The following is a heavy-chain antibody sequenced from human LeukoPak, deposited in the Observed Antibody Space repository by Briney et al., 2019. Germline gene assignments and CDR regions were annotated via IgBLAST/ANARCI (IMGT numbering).Heavy chain of an antibody. D-gene: IGHD3-22*01. V-gene: IGHV3-7*03. J-gene: IGHJ3*02. CDR1: GFTFSSYW. CDR3: ARGLYNYDSSGYYDAFDI. CDR2: IKQDGSEK. Sequence: GGSLRLSCAASGFTFSSYWMSWVRQAPGKGLEWVANIKQDGSEKYYVDSVKGRFTISRDNAKNSLYLQMNSLRADDTAVYYCARGLYNYDSSGYYDAFDIWGQGTMVTVSS.